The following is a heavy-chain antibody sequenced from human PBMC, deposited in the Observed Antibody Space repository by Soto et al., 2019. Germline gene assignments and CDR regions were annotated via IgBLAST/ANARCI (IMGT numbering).Heavy chain of an antibody. J-gene: IGHJ5*02. V-gene: IGHV4-34*01. Sequence: SETLSLTCAVYGGSFSGYYWSWIRQPPGKGLEWIGEINHSGSTNYNPSLKSRVTISVDTSKNQFSLKLSSVTAADTAVYYCARGQDSSWYQDWFDPWGQGTLVTVSS. CDR3: ARGQDSSWYQDWFDP. CDR2: INHSGST. CDR1: GGSFSGYY. D-gene: IGHD6-13*01.